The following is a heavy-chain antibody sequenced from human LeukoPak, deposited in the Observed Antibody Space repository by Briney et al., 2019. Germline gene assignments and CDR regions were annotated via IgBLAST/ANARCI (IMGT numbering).Heavy chain of an antibody. Sequence: GGSLRLSCTASGFTFGDYAMSWVRQAPGKGLEWAGFIRSKAYGGTTEYAASVKGRFTISRDDSKSIAYLQMNSLKTEDTAVYYCTRGPQDIVVVPAADDYWGQGTLVTVSS. J-gene: IGHJ4*02. CDR2: IRSKAYGGTT. CDR3: TRGPQDIVVVPAADDY. CDR1: GFTFGDYA. D-gene: IGHD2-2*01. V-gene: IGHV3-49*04.